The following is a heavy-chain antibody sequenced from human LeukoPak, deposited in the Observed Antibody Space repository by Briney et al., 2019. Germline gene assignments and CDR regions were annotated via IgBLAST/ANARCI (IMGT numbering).Heavy chain of an antibody. D-gene: IGHD3-10*01. CDR3: AKDPVLSGSGIIDY. CDR2: ISGSGGST. CDR1: GFTFSTYA. J-gene: IGHJ4*02. Sequence: PGGTLRLSCAASGFTFSTYAMSWVRQAPGKGLEWVSAISGSGGSTYYADSVKGRFTISRDNSKNTLYLQMNSLRAEDTAVYYCAKDPVLSGSGIIDYWGQGTLVTVSS. V-gene: IGHV3-23*01.